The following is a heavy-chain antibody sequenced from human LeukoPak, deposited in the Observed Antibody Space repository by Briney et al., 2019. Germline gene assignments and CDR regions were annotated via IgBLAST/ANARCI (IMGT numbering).Heavy chain of an antibody. CDR1: GFTFSSYE. J-gene: IGHJ4*02. CDR3: ARDISSPSGSYPDY. CDR2: ISSSGSTI. D-gene: IGHD1-26*01. Sequence: PGGSLRLSCAASGFTFSSYEMNWVRQAPGKGLEWVSYISSSGSTIYYADSAKGRFTISRDNAKNSLYLQMNSLRAEDTAVYYCARDISSPSGSYPDYWGQGTLVTVSS. V-gene: IGHV3-48*03.